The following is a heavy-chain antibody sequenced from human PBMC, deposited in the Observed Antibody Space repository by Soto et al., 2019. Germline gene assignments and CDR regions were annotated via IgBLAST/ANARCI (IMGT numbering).Heavy chain of an antibody. CDR2: IYPGDSDT. J-gene: IGHJ6*02. CDR1: GYSFTSYW. Sequence: GESLKISCKGSGYSFTSYWIGWVRQMPGKGLEWMGIIYPGDSDTRYSPSFQGQVTISADKSISTAYLQWSSLKASDTAMYYCARAYYYDSSGYYYSYYYYGMDLWGQGTTVTVSS. V-gene: IGHV5-51*01. CDR3: ARAYYYDSSGYYYSYYYYGMDL. D-gene: IGHD3-22*01.